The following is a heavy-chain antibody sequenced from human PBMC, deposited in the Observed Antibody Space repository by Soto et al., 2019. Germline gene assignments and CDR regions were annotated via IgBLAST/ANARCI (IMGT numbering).Heavy chain of an antibody. D-gene: IGHD6-6*01. Sequence: SETLSLTCTVSGGSICIYYWSWFRQPPGKGLEWIGYIYYSGSTNYNPSLKSRVTISVDTPNDQFSLRLSSVTAADTAVYYCARGKVGSSSPFDYWGQGTLVTVSS. V-gene: IGHV4-59*01. CDR1: GGSICIYY. J-gene: IGHJ4*02. CDR2: IYYSGST. CDR3: ARGKVGSSSPFDY.